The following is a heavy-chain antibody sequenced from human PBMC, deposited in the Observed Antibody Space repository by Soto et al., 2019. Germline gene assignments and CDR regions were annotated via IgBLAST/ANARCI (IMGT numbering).Heavy chain of an antibody. CDR1: GYTLTELS. V-gene: IGHV1-24*01. J-gene: IGHJ4*02. Sequence: AAVKVSCKVSGYTLTELSMHWVRQAPGKGLEWMGGFDPEDGETIYAQKFQGRVTMTEDTSTDTAYMELSSLRSEDTAVCYCATGVSTIRIWYYFDYWGQGTMVTVSS. D-gene: IGHD3-3*01. CDR3: ATGVSTIRIWYYFDY. CDR2: FDPEDGET.